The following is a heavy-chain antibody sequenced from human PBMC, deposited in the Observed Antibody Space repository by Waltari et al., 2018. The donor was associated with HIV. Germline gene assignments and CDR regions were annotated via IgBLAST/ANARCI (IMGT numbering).Heavy chain of an antibody. CDR2: IKPDGSAK. CDR1: GVTLTDYR. J-gene: IGHJ6*02. Sequence: EVELEEFGGGQVQPGESLKISCKDFGVTLTDYRMIWVRRAPGKGLEWVANIKPDGSAKNYLGSVKARFTISRDNTKNFLFLQMDRLRADDTATYYCARDGSDFWSVYSGMDFWGQGTTVTVSS. D-gene: IGHD3-3*01. CDR3: ARDGSDFWSVYSGMDF. V-gene: IGHV3-7*01.